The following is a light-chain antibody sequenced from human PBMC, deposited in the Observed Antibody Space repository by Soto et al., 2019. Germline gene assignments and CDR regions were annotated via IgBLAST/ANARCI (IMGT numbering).Light chain of an antibody. Sequence: VLTQPPSVSGAPGQRVTISCTGSSSNIGAGFDVHWYQQLPGTAPKLLIYGNKKRPSGVPDRFSGSKSGTSASLAITGLQPDDEADYYCQSYDTSLSGSWVFGGGTKVTVL. CDR1: SSNIGAGFD. CDR2: GNK. J-gene: IGLJ3*02. CDR3: QSYDTSLSGSWV. V-gene: IGLV1-40*01.